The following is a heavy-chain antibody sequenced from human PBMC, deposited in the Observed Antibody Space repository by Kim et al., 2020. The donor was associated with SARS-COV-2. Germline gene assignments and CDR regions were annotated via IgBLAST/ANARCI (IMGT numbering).Heavy chain of an antibody. CDR3: ARQEKLYEILTGYSMGWFDP. Sequence: SETLSLTCTVSGGSIRSSSYFWGWIRQPPGKGLEWIGSMSYGGNTHYNPSLKIRVTISVDMSKKQFSLKLSSVTAADTAVYYCARQEKLYEILTGYSMGWFDPWGQGTLVTVSS. CDR2: MSYGGNT. CDR1: GGSIRSSSYF. J-gene: IGHJ5*02. D-gene: IGHD3-9*01. V-gene: IGHV4-39*01.